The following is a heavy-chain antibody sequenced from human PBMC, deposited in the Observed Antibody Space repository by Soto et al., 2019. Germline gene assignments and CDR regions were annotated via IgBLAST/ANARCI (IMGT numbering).Heavy chain of an antibody. D-gene: IGHD1-26*01. CDR1: GFTFTNYA. J-gene: IGHJ5*02. CDR3: AREVGAPSGWLDP. Sequence: EVQLSESGGDLRQPGGSLRLSCAASGFTFTNYAMTWVRQTPGKGLEWVSGISASGGLKYYADSVRGRFTVSRDNSKNILYLQMVNLRDEDTALYYCAREVGAPSGWLDPWGQGTQVTVSS. V-gene: IGHV3-23*01. CDR2: ISASGGLK.